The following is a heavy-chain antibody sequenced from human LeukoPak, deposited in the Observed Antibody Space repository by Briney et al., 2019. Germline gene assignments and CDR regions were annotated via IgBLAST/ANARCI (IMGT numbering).Heavy chain of an antibody. D-gene: IGHD1-14*01. J-gene: IGHJ4*02. CDR2: IKSKTDGATT. Sequence: GGSLRLSCAASGFTFNNAWMSWVRQAPGKGLEWVGRIKSKTDGATTDYAAPVKGRFTISRDDSKNILYLQMTSLKTEDTAVYYCSTGTDFDFWGQGTLVTISS. CDR1: GFTFNNAW. V-gene: IGHV3-15*01. CDR3: STGTDFDF.